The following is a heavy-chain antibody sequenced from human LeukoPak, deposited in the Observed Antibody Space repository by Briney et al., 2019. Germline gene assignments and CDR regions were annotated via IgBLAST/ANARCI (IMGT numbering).Heavy chain of an antibody. CDR1: GGSISSYY. Sequence: SETLSLTCTVSGGSISSYYWSRIRQPAWKGLEWIGRIYTSGSTNYNPSLKSRVTMSVDTSKNQFSLKLSSVTAADTAIYYCAKSKSLGLQYFDNWGQGTLATVSS. V-gene: IGHV4-4*07. CDR2: IYTSGST. CDR3: AKSKSLGLQYFDN. D-gene: IGHD1-7*01. J-gene: IGHJ4*02.